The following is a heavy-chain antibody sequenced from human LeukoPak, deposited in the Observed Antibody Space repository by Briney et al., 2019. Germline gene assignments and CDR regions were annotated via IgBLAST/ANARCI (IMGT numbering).Heavy chain of an antibody. CDR2: INHSGST. Sequence: PSETLSLTCAVYGGSFSGYYWSWIRQPPGKGLEWIGEINHSGSTNYNPSLKSRVTISVDTSKNQFSLKLSPVTAADTAVYYCARAGRIAAAGIGRFDYWGQGTLVTVSS. CDR3: ARAGRIAAAGIGRFDY. J-gene: IGHJ4*02. V-gene: IGHV4-34*01. CDR1: GGSFSGYY. D-gene: IGHD6-13*01.